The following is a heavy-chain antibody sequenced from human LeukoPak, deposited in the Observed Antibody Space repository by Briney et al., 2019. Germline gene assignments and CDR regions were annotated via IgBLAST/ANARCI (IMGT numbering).Heavy chain of an antibody. D-gene: IGHD2-15*01. V-gene: IGHV4-59*01. CDR2: IYYSGST. CDR3: ARDLGYCSGGSCYEPGD. CDR1: GGSISSYY. J-gene: IGHJ4*02. Sequence: SETLSLTCTVSGGSISSYYWSWIRQPPGKGLEWIGYIYYSGSTNYNPSLKSRVTISVDTSKNQFSLKLSSVTAADTAVYYCARDLGYCSGGSCYEPGDWGQGTLVTVSS.